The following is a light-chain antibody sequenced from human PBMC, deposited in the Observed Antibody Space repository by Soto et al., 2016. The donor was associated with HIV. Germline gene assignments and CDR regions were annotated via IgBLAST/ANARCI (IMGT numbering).Light chain of an antibody. V-gene: IGLV3-21*03. CDR2: DDS. CDR3: QVWDSSSDPWV. Sequence: SLVLTQPPSVSVAPGKTATITCEANNIGSKSVHWYQQKPGQAPVLVVYDDSDRPSGIPERFSGSNSGNTATLTISRVEAGDEADYYCQVWDSSSDPWVFGGGTKLTVL. CDR1: NIGSKS. J-gene: IGLJ3*02.